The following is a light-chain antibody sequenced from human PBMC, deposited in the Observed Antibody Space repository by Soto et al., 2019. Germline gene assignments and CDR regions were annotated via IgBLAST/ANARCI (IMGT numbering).Light chain of an antibody. CDR2: SAS. CDR1: QDINDY. CDR3: QHGYVAPYN. Sequence: DIQMTQSPSSVSASVGDTVTITCRASQDINDYLNWYQQKPGEVPKLLIYSASSLPSGVPSRFTGSGSETDFTLTIRSLQPEDFATYYCQHGYVAPYNFGQGTKVDI. V-gene: IGKV1-39*01. J-gene: IGKJ2*01.